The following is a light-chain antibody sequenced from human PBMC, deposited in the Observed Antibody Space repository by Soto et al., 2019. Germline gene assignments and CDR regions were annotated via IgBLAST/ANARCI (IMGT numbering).Light chain of an antibody. CDR2: EVS. CDR1: SSDVGGYNY. V-gene: IGLV2-14*01. CDR3: SSYTSSSIDYV. Sequence: QSVLTQPASVSGSPGQSITICCTGTSSDVGGYNYVSWYQQHPGKAPKLMIYEVSNRPSGVSNRFSGSKSGNMASLTISGLQAEDEADYYCSSYTSSSIDYVFGTGTKVTVL. J-gene: IGLJ1*01.